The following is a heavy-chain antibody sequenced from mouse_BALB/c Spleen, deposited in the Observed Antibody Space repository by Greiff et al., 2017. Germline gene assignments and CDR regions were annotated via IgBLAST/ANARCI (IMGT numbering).Heavy chain of an antibody. J-gene: IGHJ4*01. Sequence: EVKLMESGAELAKPGASVKLSCTASGFNIKDTYMHWVKQRPEQGLEWIGRIDPANGNTKYDPKFQGKATITADTSSNTAYLQLSSLTSEDTAVYYCASGFYAMDYWGQGTSVTVSS. CDR2: IDPANGNT. CDR1: GFNIKDTY. V-gene: IGHV14-3*02. CDR3: ASGFYAMDY.